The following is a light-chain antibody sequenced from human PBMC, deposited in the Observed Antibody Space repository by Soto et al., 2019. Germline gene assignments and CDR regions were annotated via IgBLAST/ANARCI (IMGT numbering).Light chain of an antibody. CDR2: STN. Sequence: QAVVTQEPSFSVSPGGTVTLTCGLSSGSVSTSYYPSWYQQTPGQAPRTLIYSTNTRSSGVPDRFSGSILGNKAALTITGAQADDESDYYCVLYMGSGISFSGGTQLTVL. J-gene: IGLJ3*02. CDR1: SGSVSTSYY. CDR3: VLYMGSGIS. V-gene: IGLV8-61*01.